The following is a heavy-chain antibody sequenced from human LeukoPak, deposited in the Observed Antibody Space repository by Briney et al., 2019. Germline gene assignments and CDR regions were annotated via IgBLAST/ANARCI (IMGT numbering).Heavy chain of an antibody. V-gene: IGHV3-30*18. J-gene: IGHJ4*02. CDR3: AKDGAMGGDGYNYDYFDY. D-gene: IGHD5-24*01. Sequence: GGSLRLSCAASGFTFSSYGMHWVRQAPGMGLEWVAVISYDGSNKYYADSVKGRFTISRDNSKNTLYLQMNSLRAEDTAVYYCAKDGAMGGDGYNYDYFDYWGQGTLVTVSS. CDR2: ISYDGSNK. CDR1: GFTFSSYG.